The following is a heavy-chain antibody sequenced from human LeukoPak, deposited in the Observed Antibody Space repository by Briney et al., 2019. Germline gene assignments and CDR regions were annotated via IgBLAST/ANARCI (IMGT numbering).Heavy chain of an antibody. CDR1: GYTFSSYG. V-gene: IGHV1-18*04. D-gene: IGHD3-10*01. CDR3: ARFPYGSDYFDY. Sequence: ASVKVSCKASGYTFSSYGISWVRQAPGQGLEWMGWINVYNGNTNYALELQGRVTMTTDTSTSTAFLGLRSLTSDDTALYYCARFPYGSDYFDYWGPGSLVTVSS. J-gene: IGHJ4*02. CDR2: INVYNGNT.